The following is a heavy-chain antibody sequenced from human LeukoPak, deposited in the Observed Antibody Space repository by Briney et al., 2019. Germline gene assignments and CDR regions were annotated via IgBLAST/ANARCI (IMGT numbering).Heavy chain of an antibody. Sequence: XGSLRLSCTASGLTFSRHWMHWVRQAPGKGLVWVSRIDTDGSFTSYADSVRGRFTISRDNAKNTLYLQMSSLRAYDTAVYYCIWGTVGAPGNDYWGQGTLVTVSS. CDR2: IDTDGSFT. D-gene: IGHD1-26*01. CDR1: GLTFSRHW. V-gene: IGHV3-74*01. CDR3: IWGTVGAPGNDY. J-gene: IGHJ4*02.